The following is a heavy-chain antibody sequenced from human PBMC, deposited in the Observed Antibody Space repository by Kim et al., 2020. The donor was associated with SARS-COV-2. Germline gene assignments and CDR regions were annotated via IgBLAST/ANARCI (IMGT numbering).Heavy chain of an antibody. V-gene: IGHV3-33*05. Sequence: GGSLRLSCAASGFTFSTSGMHWVRQAPGKGLEWVAVISLDGSRKYFADSVKGRFTISRDNSENTLSLLMNSLRADDTAVYYCATSSRDTAMVPSYYYGLDVWGQGTPVTVSS. CDR3: ATSSRDTAMVPSYYYGLDV. CDR1: GFTFSTSG. CDR2: ISLDGSRK. D-gene: IGHD5-18*01. J-gene: IGHJ6*02.